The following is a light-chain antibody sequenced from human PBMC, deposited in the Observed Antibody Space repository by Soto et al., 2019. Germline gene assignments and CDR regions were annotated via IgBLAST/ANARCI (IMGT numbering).Light chain of an antibody. J-gene: IGKJ4*01. V-gene: IGKV3-20*01. Sequence: EIVLTQSPDTLSLSPGERATLSCRASQSIDSRWLAWNQQKPGQAPRLLIYTTSSRATGIPDRFSGSGSGTDFTLTISRLEPEDFAVYYCQLVYGSVTFGGGTKVEMK. CDR3: QLVYGSVT. CDR1: QSIDSRW. CDR2: TTS.